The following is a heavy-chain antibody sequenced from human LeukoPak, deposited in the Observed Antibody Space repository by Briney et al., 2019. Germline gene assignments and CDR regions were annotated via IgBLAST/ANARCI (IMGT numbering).Heavy chain of an antibody. CDR3: ARGSYFDWFNYFDY. CDR1: GGSISRGSYY. V-gene: IGHV4-61*02. Sequence: SETLSLTCTVSGGSISRGSYYWSWIRQPAGKGLEWIGRIYTSGSTNYNPSLKSRVTISVDTSKNQFSLKLSSVTAADTAVYYCARGSYFDWFNYFDYWGQGTLVTVSS. D-gene: IGHD3-9*01. CDR2: IYTSGST. J-gene: IGHJ4*02.